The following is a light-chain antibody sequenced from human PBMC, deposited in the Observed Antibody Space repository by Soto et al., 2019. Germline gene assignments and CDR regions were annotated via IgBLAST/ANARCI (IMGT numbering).Light chain of an antibody. CDR2: GAS. J-gene: IGKJ1*01. V-gene: IGKV3-20*01. CDR3: QQYGSSSWT. Sequence: EIVLTQSPGTLSLSPGERVTLSCKASQSISSTYLAWYQQKPGQAPRLLIYGASSRATGVPDRFSGSGSGTDFTLTISRLEPEDFAVYFCQQYGSSSWTFGQGTKVDIK. CDR1: QSISSTY.